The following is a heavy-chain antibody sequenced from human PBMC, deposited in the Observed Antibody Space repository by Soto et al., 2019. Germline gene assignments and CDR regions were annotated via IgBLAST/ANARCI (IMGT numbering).Heavy chain of an antibody. CDR2: MNPNSGNT. CDR1: GYTFTSYD. CDR3: ARVSPPAGWDIVVVPAAMQFYYYMDV. J-gene: IGHJ6*03. V-gene: IGHV1-8*01. Sequence: ASVNVYCQASGYTFTSYDINLVRQATGQGLEWMGWMNPNSGNTGYAQKFQGRVTMTRNTSISTAYMELSSLRSEDTAAYYCARVSPPAGWDIVVVPAAMQFYYYMDVWGKGTTVTVSS. D-gene: IGHD2-2*01.